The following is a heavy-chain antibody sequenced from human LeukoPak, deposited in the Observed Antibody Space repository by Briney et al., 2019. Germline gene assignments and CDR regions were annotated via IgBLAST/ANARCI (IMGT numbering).Heavy chain of an antibody. V-gene: IGHV3-30-3*01. CDR1: GFTFSSYA. J-gene: IGHJ6*02. CDR2: ISYDGSNK. D-gene: IGHD3-9*01. Sequence: PGGSLRLSCAASGFTFSSYAMHWVRQAPGKGLEWVAVISYDGSNKYYADSVKGRFTISRDNSKNTLYQQMNSLRAEDTAVYYCARGGVLRYFDWLLPHYYYYGMDVWGQGTTVTVSS. CDR3: ARGGVLRYFDWLLPHYYYYGMDV.